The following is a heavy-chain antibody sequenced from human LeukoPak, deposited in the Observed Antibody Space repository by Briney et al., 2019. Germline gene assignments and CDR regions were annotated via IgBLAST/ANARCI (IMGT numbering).Heavy chain of an antibody. CDR1: GGSISSSSYY. V-gene: IGHV4-39*07. J-gene: IGHJ4*02. CDR2: IYYSGST. D-gene: IGHD5-24*01. CDR3: ARDLVVEMATVGEDY. Sequence: SETLSLTCTVPGGSISSSSYYWGWIRQPPGKGLEWIGSIYYSGSTYYNPSLKSRVTISVDTSKNQFSLKLSSVTAADTAVYYCARDLVVEMATVGEDYWGQGTLVTVSS.